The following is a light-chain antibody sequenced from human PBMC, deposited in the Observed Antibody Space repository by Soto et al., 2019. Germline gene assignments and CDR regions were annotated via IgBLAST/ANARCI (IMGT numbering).Light chain of an antibody. V-gene: IGKV4-1*01. CDR1: QSALYSSNNKNF. Sequence: DIVMTQSPDSLAVSLGERATINCKSSQSALYSSNNKNFLALYQQKPGKHPKLIISRSSTREPGVPDRLSGSGSGTDFALTIRSMQAEDVAVFFCQHCSNTAWTFGQGTKVE. J-gene: IGKJ1*01. CDR2: RSS. CDR3: QHCSNTAWT.